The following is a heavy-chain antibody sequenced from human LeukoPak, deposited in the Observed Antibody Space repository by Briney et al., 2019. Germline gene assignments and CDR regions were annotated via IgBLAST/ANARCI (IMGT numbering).Heavy chain of an antibody. CDR3: AKDLYTSSWYYFDY. J-gene: IGHJ4*02. CDR1: EFTFCSYA. CDR2: ICVSGDIT. V-gene: IGHV3-23*01. D-gene: IGHD6-13*01. Sequence: GGSLRLSCAASEFTFCSYATSWVRQAPGKGLEWVSSICVSGDITYYADSVKSRFNISRDNSKNTPYLQMNSRRAEATAVYYCAKDLYTSSWYYFDYWGQGTLVTVSS.